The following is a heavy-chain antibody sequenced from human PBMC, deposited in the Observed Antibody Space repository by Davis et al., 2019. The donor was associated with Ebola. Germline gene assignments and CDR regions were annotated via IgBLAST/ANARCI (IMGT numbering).Heavy chain of an antibody. J-gene: IGHJ6*04. D-gene: IGHD2-15*01. CDR1: GYTFTGYY. CDR2: INPNSGGT. V-gene: IGHV1-2*06. Sequence: ASVKVSCKASGYTFTGYYMHWVRQAPGQGLEWMGRINPNSGGTNYAQKFQGRVTMTRDTSISTAYMELSRLRSDDTAVYYCARGGIYCSGGSCPINYYYGMDVWGKGTTVTVSS. CDR3: ARGGIYCSGGSCPINYYYGMDV.